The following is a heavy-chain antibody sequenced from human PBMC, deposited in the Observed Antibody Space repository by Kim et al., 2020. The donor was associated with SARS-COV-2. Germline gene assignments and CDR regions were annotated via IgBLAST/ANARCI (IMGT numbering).Heavy chain of an antibody. Sequence: SVKVSCKASGGTFSSYAISWVRQAPGQGLEWMGGIIPIFGTANYAQKFQGRVTITADESTSTAYMELSSLRSEDTAVYYCARESGSYYDDYYYGMDVWGQGTTVTVSS. CDR2: IIPIFGTA. D-gene: IGHD1-26*01. J-gene: IGHJ6*02. CDR3: ARESGSYYDDYYYGMDV. CDR1: GGTFSSYA. V-gene: IGHV1-69*13.